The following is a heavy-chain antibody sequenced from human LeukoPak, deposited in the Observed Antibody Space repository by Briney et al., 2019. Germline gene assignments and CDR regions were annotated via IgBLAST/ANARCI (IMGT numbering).Heavy chain of an antibody. CDR2: IFPADSDI. J-gene: IGHJ4*02. D-gene: IGHD3-22*01. Sequence: GESLKISCKASGYTFSDLWIGWVRQMPGKGLEWMGIIFPADSDIRYSPSFQGQVTISADKSISTAYLQWSSLKASDTAMYYCARPIGTYDSSGYYSGGDNFNFDYWGQGTLVTVSS. CDR1: GYTFSDLW. V-gene: IGHV5-51*01. CDR3: ARPIGTYDSSGYYSGGDNFNFDY.